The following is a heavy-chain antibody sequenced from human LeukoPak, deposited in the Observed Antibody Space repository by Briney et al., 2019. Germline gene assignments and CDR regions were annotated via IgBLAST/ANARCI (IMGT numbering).Heavy chain of an antibody. J-gene: IGHJ4*02. CDR3: ARSTTRVGATTFYLDY. V-gene: IGHV1-18*01. D-gene: IGHD1-26*01. Sequence: ASVKASCKASGYTFTSYGISWVRQAPGQGLEWMGWISAYNGNTNYAQKLQGRVTMTTDTSTSTAYMELRSLRSDDTAVYYCARSTTRVGATTFYLDYWGQGTLVTVSS. CDR2: ISAYNGNT. CDR1: GYTFTSYG.